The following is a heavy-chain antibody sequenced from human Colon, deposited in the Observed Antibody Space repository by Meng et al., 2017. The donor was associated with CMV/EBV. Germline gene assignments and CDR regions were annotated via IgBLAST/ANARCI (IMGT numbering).Heavy chain of an antibody. Sequence: GGSLRLSCAASGFTFSDYYMSWVRQAPGKGLEWVSFISFFGTGGNTISYADSVKGRFTISRDNAKSSLYLQMNGLRAEDTGVYYCARVGRNCGGDCYDYWGQGTLVTVSS. J-gene: IGHJ4*02. CDR2: ISFFGTGGNTI. V-gene: IGHV3-11*04. CDR3: ARVGRNCGGDCYDY. CDR1: GFTFSDYY. D-gene: IGHD2-21*01.